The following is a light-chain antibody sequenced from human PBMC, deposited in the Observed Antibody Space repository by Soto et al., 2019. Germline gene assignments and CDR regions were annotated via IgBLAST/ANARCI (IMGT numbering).Light chain of an antibody. V-gene: IGKV1-27*01. Sequence: DIQMTQSPSSLSASVGDRVTITCRASQDISVYLAWYQQKPGKVPKLLIYSASTLQSGVPSRYSGSGSGTYFTITISSLQHEDVATYYCQKFNTAPLTFGQGTRLEMK. CDR3: QKFNTAPLT. J-gene: IGKJ5*01. CDR1: QDISVY. CDR2: SAS.